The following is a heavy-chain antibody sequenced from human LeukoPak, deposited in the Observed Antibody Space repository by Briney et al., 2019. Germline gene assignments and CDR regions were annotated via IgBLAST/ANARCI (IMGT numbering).Heavy chain of an antibody. V-gene: IGHV3-33*01. CDR1: GFTFSSYG. J-gene: IGHJ4*02. Sequence: GGSLRLSCAASGFTFSSYGIHWVRQAPGKGPEWVALIWYDGSNKYYADSVKGRFTISRDNSKNTLYLQMHSLRAEDTAVYYCVRDGDDYNFDYWGQGSLVTVSS. CDR2: IWYDGSNK. CDR3: VRDGDDYNFDY. D-gene: IGHD5-24*01.